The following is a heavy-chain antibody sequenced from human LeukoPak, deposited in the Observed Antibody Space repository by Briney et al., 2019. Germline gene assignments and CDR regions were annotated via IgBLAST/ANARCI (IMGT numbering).Heavy chain of an antibody. CDR2: ISSSSYI. CDR3: ARDYGDYGPSNYFDY. D-gene: IGHD4-17*01. CDR1: GFTFSSYS. Sequence: GGSLRLSCAASGFTFSSYSMNWVRQAPGKGLEWVSSISSSSYIYYADSVKGRFTISRDNAKNSLYLQMNSLRAEDTAVYYCARDYGDYGPSNYFDYWGQGTLVTVSS. V-gene: IGHV3-21*01. J-gene: IGHJ4*02.